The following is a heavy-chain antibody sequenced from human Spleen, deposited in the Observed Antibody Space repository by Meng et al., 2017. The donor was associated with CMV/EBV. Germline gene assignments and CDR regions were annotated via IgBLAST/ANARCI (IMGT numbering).Heavy chain of an antibody. CDR1: GGSVSSGSYY. J-gene: IGHJ4*02. CDR2: IYYSGST. Sequence: SETLSLTCTVSGGSVSSGSYYWSWNRQPPGKGLEWIGYIYYSGSTNYNPSLKSRVTISVDTSKNQFSLKLSSVTAADTAVYYCAREVAGTPPTVDYWGQGTLVTVSS. D-gene: IGHD1-1*01. V-gene: IGHV4-61*01. CDR3: AREVAGTPPTVDY.